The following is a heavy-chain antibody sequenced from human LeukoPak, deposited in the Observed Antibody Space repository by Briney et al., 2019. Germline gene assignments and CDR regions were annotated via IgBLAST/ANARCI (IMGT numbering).Heavy chain of an antibody. CDR2: ISGRGDRT. D-gene: IGHD3-10*01. CDR1: GFTFINYA. CDR3: AKTYYYGSGTFSFDH. V-gene: IGHV3-23*01. Sequence: GGSLRLSCAPSGFTFINYAMTWVRQAPGEGLEWVSGISGRGDRTHYADSVKGRFTISRDNSKNMVYMQMDSLRAEDTALYYCAKTYYYGSGTFSFDHWGQGTLVTVSS. J-gene: IGHJ4*02.